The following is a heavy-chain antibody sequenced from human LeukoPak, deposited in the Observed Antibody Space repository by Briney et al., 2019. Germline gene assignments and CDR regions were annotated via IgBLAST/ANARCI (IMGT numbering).Heavy chain of an antibody. CDR1: GGSISSYY. CDR3: ARAISYYDNSGYSYYFDY. Sequence: SETLSLPCTVSGGSISSYYWSWIRQPPGKGLEWIGYISYSGTTKYNPSLKSRVTMSVDTSKNKFSLKLSSVTTTDTAVYYCARAISYYDNSGYSYYFDYWGQGTLVPVSS. D-gene: IGHD3-22*01. V-gene: IGHV4-59*01. CDR2: ISYSGTT. J-gene: IGHJ4*02.